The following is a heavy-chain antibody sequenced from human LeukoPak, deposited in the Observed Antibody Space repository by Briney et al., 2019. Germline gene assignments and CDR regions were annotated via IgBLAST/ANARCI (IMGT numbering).Heavy chain of an antibody. J-gene: IGHJ4*02. V-gene: IGHV3-48*03. CDR3: ARGEDYGTSSFDY. D-gene: IGHD4-17*01. CDR2: ITTSGRTI. Sequence: GVLRLSCAASGFTFSSYEMNWVRQAPGKGLEWVSYITTSGRTIYYADSVKGRFTISRDNAKNSLYLQMNSLRAEDTAVYYCARGEDYGTSSFDYWGQGTLVTVSS. CDR1: GFTFSSYE.